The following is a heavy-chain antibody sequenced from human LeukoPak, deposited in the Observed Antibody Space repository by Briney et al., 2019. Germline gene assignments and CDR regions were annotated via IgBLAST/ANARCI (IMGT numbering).Heavy chain of an antibody. CDR1: GGSISSYY. D-gene: IGHD3-10*01. CDR2: IYYSGST. V-gene: IGHV4-59*01. CDR3: ARGVSYYGSGSYYRVGYYYYYMDV. Sequence: PSETLSLTCTVSGGSISSYYWSWIRQPPGKGLEGIGYIYYSGSTNYNPSLKSRVTIEVDTSKNQFSLKLSSVTAADTAVYYCARGVSYYGSGSYYRVGYYYYYMDVWGKGTTVTISS. J-gene: IGHJ6*03.